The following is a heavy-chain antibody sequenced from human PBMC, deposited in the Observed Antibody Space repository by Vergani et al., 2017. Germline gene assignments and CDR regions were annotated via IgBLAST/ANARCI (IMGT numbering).Heavy chain of an antibody. CDR1: GGSFSGYY. CDR3: ARGATRKTYSNYYFDY. D-gene: IGHD4-11*01. V-gene: IGHV4-34*01. CDR2: INHSGST. J-gene: IGHJ4*02. Sequence: QVQLPQWGAGLLKPSETLSLTCAVYGGSFSGYYWSWIRQPPGKGLEWIGEINHSGSTNYNPSLKSRVTISVDTSKNQFSLKLSSVTAADTAVYYCARGATRKTYSNYYFDYWGQGTLVTVSS.